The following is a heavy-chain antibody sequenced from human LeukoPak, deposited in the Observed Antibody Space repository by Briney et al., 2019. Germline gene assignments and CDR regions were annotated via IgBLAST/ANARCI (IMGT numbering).Heavy chain of an antibody. CDR2: MNPNSGNT. V-gene: IGHV1-8*01. CDR3: ARGSGLLWFGEFSDY. CDR1: GYTFTSYD. Sequence: ASVRVSCKASGYTFTSYDINWVRQATGQGLEWMGWMNPNSGNTGYAQKFQGRVTMTRNTSISTAYMELSSLRSEDTAVYYCARGSGLLWFGEFSDYWGQGTLVTVSS. J-gene: IGHJ4*02. D-gene: IGHD3-10*01.